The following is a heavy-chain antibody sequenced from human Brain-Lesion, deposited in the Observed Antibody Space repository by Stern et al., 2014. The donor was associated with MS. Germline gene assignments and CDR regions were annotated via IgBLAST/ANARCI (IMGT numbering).Heavy chain of an antibody. CDR1: GYIFTGYY. CDR2: INPNTGGT. Sequence: QVQLVQSGAEVKKPGASVKVSCKTSGYIFTGYYIHWVRQAPGQGLEWMAWINPNTGGTKYAQKVQGRVTMSRATSISTAYVELSSLTSDDTAVYYCARDQRGITIFGVVTDYYYLGMDVWGQGTTVTVS. J-gene: IGHJ6*02. CDR3: ARDQRGITIFGVVTDYYYLGMDV. V-gene: IGHV1-2*02. D-gene: IGHD3-3*01.